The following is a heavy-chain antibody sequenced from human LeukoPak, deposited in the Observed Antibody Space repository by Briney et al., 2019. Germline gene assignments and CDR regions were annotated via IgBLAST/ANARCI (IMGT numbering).Heavy chain of an antibody. V-gene: IGHV1-18*01. CDR2: ISAYNGNT. Sequence: ASVTVSCKASGYTFTKYGISWVRQAPGQGLEWVGWISAYNGNTNYAQKLQGRVTVTTDTSTSTAYTELRSLRSDDTAVYYCAREGGIVATTAFDYWGQGTLVTVSS. CDR3: AREGGIVATTAFDY. D-gene: IGHD5-12*01. J-gene: IGHJ4*02. CDR1: GYTFTKYG.